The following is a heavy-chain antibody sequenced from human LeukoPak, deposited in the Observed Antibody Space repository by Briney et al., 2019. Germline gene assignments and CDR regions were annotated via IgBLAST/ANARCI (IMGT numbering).Heavy chain of an antibody. Sequence: ASVKVSCKASGYSFTSYYMHWVRQAPGQGPEWMGWINPNSGGTNSAQKFQGKVTMTRDTSISTAYMELSRLRSDDTAVYYCARGGVTGHDAFDIWGQGTMVTVSS. V-gene: IGHV1-2*02. CDR3: ARGGVTGHDAFDI. CDR1: GYSFTSYY. CDR2: INPNSGGT. J-gene: IGHJ3*02. D-gene: IGHD2-21*02.